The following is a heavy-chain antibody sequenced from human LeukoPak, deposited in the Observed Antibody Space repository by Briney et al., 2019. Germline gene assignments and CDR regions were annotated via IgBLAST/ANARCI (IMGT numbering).Heavy chain of an antibody. CDR1: GFTFSGYW. J-gene: IGHJ6*03. V-gene: IGHV3-74*01. CDR3: ARDGTGSSPGDYFYYMDV. CDR2: TNTDGSRT. Sequence: GGSLRLSCAASGFTFSGYWLHWVRQDPGKGLVWVAHTNTDGSRTTYADSVRGRFTISRDNAKNILYLQMNSLRVDDTAIYYCARDGTGSSPGDYFYYMDVWGKGTTVTVSS. D-gene: IGHD3/OR15-3a*01.